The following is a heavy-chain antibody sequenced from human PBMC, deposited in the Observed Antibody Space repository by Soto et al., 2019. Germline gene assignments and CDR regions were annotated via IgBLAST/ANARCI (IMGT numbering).Heavy chain of an antibody. CDR1: GGSFSGYY. Sequence: TLSLTCAVYGGSFSGYYWSWIRQPPGKGLEWIGEINHSGSTNYNPSLKSRVTISVDTSKNQFSLKLSSVTAADTAVYYCARERGSIAARRWFDPWGQGTLVTVSS. CDR2: INHSGST. V-gene: IGHV4-34*01. CDR3: ARERGSIAARRWFDP. J-gene: IGHJ5*02. D-gene: IGHD6-6*01.